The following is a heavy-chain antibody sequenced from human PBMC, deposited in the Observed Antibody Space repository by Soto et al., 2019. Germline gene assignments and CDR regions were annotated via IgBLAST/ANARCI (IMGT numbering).Heavy chain of an antibody. D-gene: IGHD3-10*01. J-gene: IGHJ6*02. CDR1: GFTFSLYS. CDR2: ISRSSTGI. V-gene: IGHV3-48*01. CDR3: GMAVTLGLDV. Sequence: EVQLVESGGGLVQPGGSLRLSCAASGFTFSLYSMSWVRQAPGKGLEWVSYISRSSTGIHYADSVKGRFTISRDDATNSMHLQMNSLRVGDAAVYYCGMAVTLGLDVWGQGTTVSISS.